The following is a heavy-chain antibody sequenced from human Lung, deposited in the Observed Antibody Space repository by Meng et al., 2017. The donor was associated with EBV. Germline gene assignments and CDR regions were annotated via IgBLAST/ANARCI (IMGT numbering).Heavy chain of an antibody. CDR3: ARDEGDLGYCTSTSCSFDY. V-gene: IGHV3-21*01. Sequence: EVQLVESGXXLXKPGGXXRXXXXXXGVTFSTYSMNWVRQAPGKGLEWVSSITSSSSYIYYADSVQGRFTISRDNAENSLYLQMNSLRAEDTAVYYCARDEGDLGYCTSTSCSFDYWGQGTLVTVSS. D-gene: IGHD2-2*01. J-gene: IGHJ4*02. CDR2: ITSSSSYI. CDR1: GVTFSTYS.